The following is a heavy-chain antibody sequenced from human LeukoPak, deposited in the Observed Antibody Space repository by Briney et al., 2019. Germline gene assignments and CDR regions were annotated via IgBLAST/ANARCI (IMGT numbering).Heavy chain of an antibody. Sequence: SETLSLTCTVSGGSISSSSYYWGWIRQPPGKGLEWIGCIYESGNTYYNSSLKSRVTISVDTSKNQFSLELTSVTAADTAVYYCARGLYYYDSSGSPPYYYYYMDVWGKGTTVTVSS. CDR3: ARGLYYYDSSGSPPYYYYYMDV. J-gene: IGHJ6*03. CDR1: GGSISSSSYY. D-gene: IGHD3-22*01. CDR2: IYESGNT. V-gene: IGHV4-39*01.